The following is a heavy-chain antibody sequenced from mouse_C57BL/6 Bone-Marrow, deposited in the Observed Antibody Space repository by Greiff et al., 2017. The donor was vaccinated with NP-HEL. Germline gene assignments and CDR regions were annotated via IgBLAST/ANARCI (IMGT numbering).Heavy chain of an antibody. CDR2: FSDGGSYT. J-gene: IGHJ3*01. CDR3: AGDNYYGSSPLAY. V-gene: IGHV5-4*01. Sequence: EVKLQESGGGLVKPGGSLKLSCAASGFTFSSYAMSWVRQTPEKRLEWVATFSDGGSYTYYTDNVKGRFTFSGDNAKTNLYLQMSHLKSEDTAMYYCAGDNYYGSSPLAYWGQGTLVTVSA. D-gene: IGHD1-1*01. CDR1: GFTFSSYA.